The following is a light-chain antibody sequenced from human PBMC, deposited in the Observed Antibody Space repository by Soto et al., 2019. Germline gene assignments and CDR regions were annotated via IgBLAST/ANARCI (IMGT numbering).Light chain of an antibody. J-gene: IGKJ3*01. V-gene: IGKV1-27*01. CDR1: QGISNY. CDR3: QKYNSAPRT. Sequence: DIQMTQSPSSLSASVGDRVTITCRASQGISNYLAWYQQKPGKVPKLLIYAASTLQSGVPSRFSGSGSGTDFTLTINSLQPEDVATYYCQKYNSAPRTFGPGTEVDIK. CDR2: AAS.